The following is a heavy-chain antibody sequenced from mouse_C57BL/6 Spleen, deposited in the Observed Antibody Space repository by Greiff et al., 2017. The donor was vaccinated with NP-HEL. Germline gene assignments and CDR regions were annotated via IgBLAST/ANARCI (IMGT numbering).Heavy chain of an antibody. CDR3: ARGGRYGYDGAWFAD. D-gene: IGHD2-2*01. CDR1: GYTFTSYW. J-gene: IGHJ3*01. CDR2: IDPSDSET. V-gene: IGHV1-52*01. Sequence: VQLQQPGAELVRPGSSVKLSCKASGYTFTSYWMHWVKQRPIQGLEWIGNIDPSDSETHYNQKFKDKATLTVDKSSSTAYMQLSSLTSEDSAVYCCARGGRYGYDGAWFADWGKGTLVTVSA.